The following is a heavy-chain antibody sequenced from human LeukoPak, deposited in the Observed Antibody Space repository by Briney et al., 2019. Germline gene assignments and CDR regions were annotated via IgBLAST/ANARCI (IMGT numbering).Heavy chain of an antibody. Sequence: ASVKVSCKASGYTFIAYYVHWVRQAPGQGLEWMGWISAYNGNTNYAQKLQGRVTVTTDTSTSTAYMELRSLRSEDTAVYYCARDYYDSSGYFDYWGQGTLVTVSS. J-gene: IGHJ4*02. V-gene: IGHV1-18*04. CDR3: ARDYYDSSGYFDY. CDR1: GYTFIAYY. CDR2: ISAYNGNT. D-gene: IGHD3-22*01.